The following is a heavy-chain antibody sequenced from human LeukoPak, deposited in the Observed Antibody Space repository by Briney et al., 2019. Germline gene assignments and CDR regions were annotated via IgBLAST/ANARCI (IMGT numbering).Heavy chain of an antibody. D-gene: IGHD3-22*01. CDR1: GFTFSSYA. V-gene: IGHV3-23*01. J-gene: IGHJ3*02. Sequence: GGSLRLSCAASGFTFSSYAMSWVRQAPGKGLEWASAISGSGGSTYYADSVKGRFTISRDNSKNTLYLQMNSLRAEDTAVYYCAGGTMIIEGDIWGQGTMVTVSS. CDR2: ISGSGGST. CDR3: AGGTMIIEGDI.